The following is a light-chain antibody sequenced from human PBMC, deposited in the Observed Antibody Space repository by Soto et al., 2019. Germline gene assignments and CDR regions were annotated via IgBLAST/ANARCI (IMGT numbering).Light chain of an antibody. CDR2: AAS. Sequence: DIQMTQSPSSLSASVGDRVTITCRASQTITNFLNWYQQKPGKAPKVLIYAASSLQSGVPARFSGSGSGTDFTLNISSLQPEDFATYYCQQSHSTPLSFGGGTKVEIK. J-gene: IGKJ4*01. CDR1: QTITNF. V-gene: IGKV1-39*01. CDR3: QQSHSTPLS.